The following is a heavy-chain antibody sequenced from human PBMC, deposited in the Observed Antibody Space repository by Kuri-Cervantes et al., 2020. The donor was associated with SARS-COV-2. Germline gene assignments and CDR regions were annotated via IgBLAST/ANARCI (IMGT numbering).Heavy chain of an antibody. J-gene: IGHJ4*02. D-gene: IGHD6-13*01. CDR3: VGGQAAGPRGFGY. CDR2: IRSKANSYAT. CDR1: GFTFSGSA. V-gene: IGHV3-73*01. Sequence: GGSLRLSCAASGFTFSGSAMHWVRQASGKGLEWVGRIRSKANSYATAYAASVKGRFTISRDDSKNTAYLQMNSLKTKDTAVYYCVGGQAAGPRGFGYWGRGTLVTVSS.